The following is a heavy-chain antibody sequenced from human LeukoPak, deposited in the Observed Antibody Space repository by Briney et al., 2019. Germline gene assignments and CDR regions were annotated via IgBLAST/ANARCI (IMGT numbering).Heavy chain of an antibody. CDR1: GGSFSGYY. CDR2: INHSGST. V-gene: IGHV4-34*01. CDR3: ARVPLRPYDVDY. J-gene: IGHJ4*02. D-gene: IGHD5-12*01. Sequence: TSETLSLTCAVYGGSFSGYYWSWIRQPPGKGLEWIGEINHSGSTNYNPSLKSRVTISVDTSKNQFSLKLSSVTAADTAVYYCARVPLRPYDVDYWCQGTLVTVSS.